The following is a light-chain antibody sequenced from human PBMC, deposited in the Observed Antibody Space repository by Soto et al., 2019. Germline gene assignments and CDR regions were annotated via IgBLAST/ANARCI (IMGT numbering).Light chain of an antibody. Sequence: DVQMTQSPSTLAASVGDRVTITCRASDNIKNWLAWYQQTPGKAPKVLISDASRLETGVPSRFSGSGYGTDFTLNITSLQIDDFATYYCLQRNRYAGTFAQGT. CDR2: DAS. V-gene: IGKV1-5*01. CDR1: DNIKNW. J-gene: IGKJ1*01. CDR3: LQRNRYAGT.